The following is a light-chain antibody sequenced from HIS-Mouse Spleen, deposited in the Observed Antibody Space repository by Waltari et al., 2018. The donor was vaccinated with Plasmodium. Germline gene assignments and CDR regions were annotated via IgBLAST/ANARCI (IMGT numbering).Light chain of an antibody. CDR3: QQYNNWPIT. CDR1: QSVSST. Sequence: IVMTQSPATLSVSPGERATLPCRASQSVSSTLAWYQQKPGQAPRLLIYGASTRATGIPARFSGSGSGTEFTLTISSLQSEDFAVYYCQQYNNWPITFGQGTRLEIK. CDR2: GAS. J-gene: IGKJ5*01. V-gene: IGKV3-15*01.